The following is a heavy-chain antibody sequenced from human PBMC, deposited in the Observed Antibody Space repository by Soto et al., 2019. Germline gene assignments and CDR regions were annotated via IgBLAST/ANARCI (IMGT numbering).Heavy chain of an antibody. D-gene: IGHD4-17*01. CDR1: GFTVSSHS. V-gene: IGHV3-21*02. CDR2: ISSTSSFI. Sequence: EVQLVESGGGLVKPGGSLRLSCAASGFTVSSHSMNWVRQAPGKGLEWVSSISSTSSFIYYTDSVKGRFTISRDNAKNSLYLQMNSRRAEDTAVYYCARGDSVTTVTTIDYWGQGSLVTVSS. J-gene: IGHJ4*02. CDR3: ARGDSVTTVTTIDY.